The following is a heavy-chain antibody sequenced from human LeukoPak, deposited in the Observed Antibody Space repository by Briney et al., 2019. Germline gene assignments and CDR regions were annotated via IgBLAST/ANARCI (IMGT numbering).Heavy chain of an antibody. D-gene: IGHD3-22*01. Sequence: PGGSLRLSCPASGFTFSSYGMSWVRQAPGKGLEWVSVISGNGGSTYYADSVKGRFTISRDNSKNTLYLQMNSLRAEDTAVYYCAKKHYYDTSGYLGAFDCWGQGTLVTVSS. CDR3: AKKHYYDTSGYLGAFDC. CDR1: GFTFSSYG. CDR2: ISGNGGST. J-gene: IGHJ4*02. V-gene: IGHV3-23*01.